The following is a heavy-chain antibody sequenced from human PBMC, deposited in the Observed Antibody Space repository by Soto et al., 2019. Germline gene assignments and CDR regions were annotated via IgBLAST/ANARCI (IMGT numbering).Heavy chain of an antibody. V-gene: IGHV4-39*01. CDR1: GGSISSSGYY. CDR3: ARHHTESLYYFYMDV. CDR2: VYYTGST. D-gene: IGHD5-18*01. J-gene: IGHJ6*03. Sequence: SETLSLTCAVSGGSISSSGYYWGWIRQSTGKGLEWIGTVYYTGSTYYNPSLRSRVAISVDTSKSQFSLNLNSVTAADTAVYYCARHHTESLYYFYMDVWGKGTPVTVSS.